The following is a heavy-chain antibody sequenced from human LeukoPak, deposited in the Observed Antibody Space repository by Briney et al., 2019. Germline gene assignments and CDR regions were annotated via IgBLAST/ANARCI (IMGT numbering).Heavy chain of an antibody. CDR1: GYTFTSYC. V-gene: IGHV1-18*01. D-gene: IGHD2-2*02. CDR3: ARDGIVVVPAAIHYYYYYMDV. Sequence: ASVKVSCKASGYTFTSYCISWVRQAPGQGLEWMGWISAYNGNTNYAQKHQGRVTMTTDTSTSTAYMELRSLRSDDTAVYYCARDGIVVVPAAIHYYYYYMDVWGKGTTVTVSS. J-gene: IGHJ6*03. CDR2: ISAYNGNT.